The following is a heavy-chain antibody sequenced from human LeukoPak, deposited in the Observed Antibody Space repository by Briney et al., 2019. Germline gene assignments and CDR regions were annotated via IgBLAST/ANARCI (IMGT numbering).Heavy chain of an antibody. J-gene: IGHJ4*02. CDR1: GGSMNNYY. CDR2: IHKSGAT. D-gene: IGHD6-19*01. Sequence: SETLSLTCSVSGGSMNNYYWTWIRQLPGKGLERIGYIHKSGATNYNPSLKSRVTISIDTSKNQFSLKLRSVTAADTAVYYCARRGYSSGWKAYYFDYWGQGTLVTVSS. CDR3: ARRGYSSGWKAYYFDY. V-gene: IGHV4-4*09.